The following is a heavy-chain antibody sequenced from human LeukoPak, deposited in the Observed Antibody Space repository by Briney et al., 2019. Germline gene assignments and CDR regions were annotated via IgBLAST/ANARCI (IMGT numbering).Heavy chain of an antibody. D-gene: IGHD3-10*01. CDR2: IYYSGST. CDR1: GGSISSYY. CDR3: ARSYGSGSYFDY. V-gene: IGHV4-59*01. J-gene: IGHJ4*02. Sequence: SETLSLTCTGSGGSISSYYWSWIRQPPGKGLEWIGYIYYSGSTNYNPSLKSRVTISIDTSKKQFSLKLSSVTALDTAVYYCARSYGSGSYFDYWGQGTLVTVSS.